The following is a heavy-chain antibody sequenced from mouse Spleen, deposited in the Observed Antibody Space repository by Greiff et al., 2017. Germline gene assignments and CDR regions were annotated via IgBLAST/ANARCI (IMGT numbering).Heavy chain of an antibody. J-gene: IGHJ4*01. Sequence: EVQRVESGGGLVKLGGSLKLSCAASGFTFSSYAMSWVRQTPEKRLEWVATISSGGGNTYYPDSVKGRFTISRDNAKNTLYLQMSSLKSEDTAMYYCARHDGSSYGVHYYAMDYWGQGTSVTVSS. CDR3: ARHDGSSYGVHYYAMDY. D-gene: IGHD1-1*01. V-gene: IGHV5-9-3*01. CDR1: GFTFSSYA. CDR2: ISSGGGNT.